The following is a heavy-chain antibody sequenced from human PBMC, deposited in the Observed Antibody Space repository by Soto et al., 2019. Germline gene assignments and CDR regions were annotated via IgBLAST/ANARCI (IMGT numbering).Heavy chain of an antibody. J-gene: IGHJ4*02. V-gene: IGHV3-21*01. CDR1: GFTFSSYS. CDR2: ISSSSSYI. Sequence: EVQLVESGGGLVKPGGSLRLSCAASGFTFSSYSMNWVRQAPGKGLEWVSSISSSSSYIYYADSVKGRFTISRDNPKNSLYLQMNSLRAEDTAVYYCAREVWFSPYYFDYWGQGTLVTVSS. CDR3: AREVWFSPYYFDY. D-gene: IGHD3-10*01.